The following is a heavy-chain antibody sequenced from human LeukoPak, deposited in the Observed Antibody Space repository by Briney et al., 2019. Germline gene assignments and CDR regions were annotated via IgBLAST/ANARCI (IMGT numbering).Heavy chain of an antibody. J-gene: IGHJ6*02. CDR1: GYTFTSYG. CDR2: ISAYNGNT. V-gene: IGHV1-18*01. CDR3: ARDGGRSLTDYYYYGMDV. D-gene: IGHD2-15*01. Sequence: ASVKVSCRASGYTFTSYGISWVRQAPGQGLEWMGWISAYNGNTNYAQKLQGRVTMTTDTSTSTAYMELRSLRSDDTAVYYCARDGGRSLTDYYYYGMDVWGQGTTVTVSS.